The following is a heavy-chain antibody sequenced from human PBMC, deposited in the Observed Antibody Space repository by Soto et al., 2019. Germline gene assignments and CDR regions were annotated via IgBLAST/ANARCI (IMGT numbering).Heavy chain of an antibody. J-gene: IGHJ4*02. CDR2: INSDGSST. V-gene: IGHV3-74*01. D-gene: IGHD1-26*01. Sequence: GGSLRLSCAASGFTFSSYWMHWVRQAPGKALVWVSRINSDGSSTSYADSVKGRFTISRDNAKNTLYLQMNSLRAEDTAVYYCARDLYSGSYFGDYFDYWGQGTLVTVSS. CDR1: GFTFSSYW. CDR3: ARDLYSGSYFGDYFDY.